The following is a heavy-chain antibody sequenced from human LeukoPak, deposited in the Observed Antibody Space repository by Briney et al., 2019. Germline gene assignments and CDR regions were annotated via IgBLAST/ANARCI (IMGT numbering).Heavy chain of an antibody. CDR3: ATPDSSGYYYLY. D-gene: IGHD3-22*01. Sequence: SETLSLTCAVYGGSFRGYYWSWIRQPPGKGLEWIGNIYYTGSTYYNPSLKSRVTISVETSKNQFSLKLTSVTAADTAVYYCATPDSSGYYYLYWGQGTLVTVSS. V-gene: IGHV4-34*01. CDR1: GGSFRGYY. CDR2: IYYTGST. J-gene: IGHJ4*02.